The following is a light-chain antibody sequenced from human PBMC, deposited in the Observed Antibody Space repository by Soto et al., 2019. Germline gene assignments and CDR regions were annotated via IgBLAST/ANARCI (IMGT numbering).Light chain of an antibody. V-gene: IGLV2-14*01. CDR3: SSFTSINTWV. J-gene: IGLJ3*02. CDR1: SRDVGGYNY. CDR2: EVS. Sequence: QSALTQPASVSVSPGQSITISCTGTSRDVGGYNYVSWYQQHPGKAPKLMIYEVSHRPSGVSNRFSGSKSGNTASLTISGLQTEDEADYYCSSFTSINTWVFGGGTKVTVL.